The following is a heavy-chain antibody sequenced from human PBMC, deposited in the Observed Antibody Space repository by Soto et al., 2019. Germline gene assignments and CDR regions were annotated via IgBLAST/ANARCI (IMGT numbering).Heavy chain of an antibody. V-gene: IGHV1-2*02. Sequence: QVQLVQSGAEVKKPGASVKVSCKASGYTFTGYYMHWVRQAPGQGLEWMGWINPNSGGTNYAQKFQGGVTMTRDTSISTAYMELSRLRSDDTAVYYCARAGVYYYDFLNWFDPWGQGTLVTVSS. D-gene: IGHD3-22*01. J-gene: IGHJ5*02. CDR3: ARAGVYYYDFLNWFDP. CDR2: INPNSGGT. CDR1: GYTFTGYY.